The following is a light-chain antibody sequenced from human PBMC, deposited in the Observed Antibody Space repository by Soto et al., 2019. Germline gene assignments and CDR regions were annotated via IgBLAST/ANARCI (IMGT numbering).Light chain of an antibody. Sequence: QSALTQPASVSGSPGQSITISCTGTSSDVGGYSYVSWYQQHPGDAPKLMIFHVTNRPSGVSDRVSGSKSGNTASLTISGLQAEDEADYYCSSYTSSTAYIFGTGTKLTVL. CDR3: SSYTSSTAYI. J-gene: IGLJ1*01. CDR1: SSDVGGYSY. V-gene: IGLV2-14*03. CDR2: HVT.